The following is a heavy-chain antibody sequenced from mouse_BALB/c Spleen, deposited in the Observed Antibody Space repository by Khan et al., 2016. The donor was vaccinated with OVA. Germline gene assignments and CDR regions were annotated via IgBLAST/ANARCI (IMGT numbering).Heavy chain of an antibody. CDR3: ARPYAMDY. CDR2: ISSGGST. Sequence: EVELVESGGGLVKPARSLKLSCAVSGFTFSRYAMSWVRQTPEKRLEWVASISSGGSTYYPDSVKGRFTISRDNARIILYLQMISLRSEDTAMYYCARPYAMDYWGQGTSVTVSA. V-gene: IGHV5-6-5*01. CDR1: GFTFSRYA. J-gene: IGHJ4*01.